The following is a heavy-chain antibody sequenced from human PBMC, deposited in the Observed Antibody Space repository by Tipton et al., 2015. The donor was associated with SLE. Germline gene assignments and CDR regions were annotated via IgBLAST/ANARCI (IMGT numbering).Heavy chain of an antibody. J-gene: IGHJ4*02. D-gene: IGHD1-1*01. CDR3: ARLGTGIFDY. Sequence: TLSLACSVSGDSISSHYWTWIRQPPGKGLEWIGCIYYSGNTNYHPSLKSRVTISVDTSKSQFSLKLRSVTAADTAVYYCARLGTGIFDYWGQGTLVTVSS. CDR1: GDSISSHY. V-gene: IGHV4-59*08. CDR2: IYYSGNT.